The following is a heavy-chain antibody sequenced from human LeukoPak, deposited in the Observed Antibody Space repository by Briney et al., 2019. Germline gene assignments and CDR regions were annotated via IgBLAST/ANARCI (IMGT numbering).Heavy chain of an antibody. J-gene: IGHJ3*02. D-gene: IGHD6-19*01. Sequence: SETLSLTCTVSGYSISIGYYWGWIRQPPGKGLEWIGSIYHSGSTYYNPSLKSRLTISVDTSKNQFSLNLSSVTASDADTTVYYCARLVGSGPSHDAFDIWGQGTMVTVSS. CDR2: IYHSGST. V-gene: IGHV4-38-2*02. CDR1: GYSISIGYY. CDR3: ARLVGSGPSHDAFDI.